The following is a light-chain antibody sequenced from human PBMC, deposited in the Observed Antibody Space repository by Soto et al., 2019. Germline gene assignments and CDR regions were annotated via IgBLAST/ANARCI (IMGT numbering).Light chain of an antibody. CDR3: SSYAGSSNV. Sequence: QSVLTQPPSASGTPGQGVVISCSGSHSNVGVNAISWYQHLPGMAPRLLLHTDDQRPSGIPDRFSGSHSGTSASLTVSGLQAEDEADYYCSSYAGSSNVFGTGTKLTVL. CDR1: HSNVGVNA. CDR2: TDD. J-gene: IGLJ1*01. V-gene: IGLV1-44*01.